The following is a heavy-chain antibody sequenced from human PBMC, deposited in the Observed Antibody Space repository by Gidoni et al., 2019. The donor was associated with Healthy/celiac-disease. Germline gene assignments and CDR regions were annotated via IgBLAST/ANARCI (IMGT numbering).Heavy chain of an antibody. CDR2: IRSKAYGGTT. Sequence: EVQLVESGGGLVQPGRSLRLSCTASGFTFGAYAMSWFRQAPGKGLEWVGFIRSKAYGGTTEYAASGKGRFTISRDDSQSIAYLQMNSLKTEDTAVYYCTRLGDIVVVPAAWGQGTLVTVSS. D-gene: IGHD2-2*01. V-gene: IGHV3-49*03. CDR3: TRLGDIVVVPAA. CDR1: GFTFGAYA. J-gene: IGHJ5*02.